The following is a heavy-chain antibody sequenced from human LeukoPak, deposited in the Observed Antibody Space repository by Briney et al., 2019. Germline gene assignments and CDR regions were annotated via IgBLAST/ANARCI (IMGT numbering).Heavy chain of an antibody. J-gene: IGHJ4*02. D-gene: IGHD1-1*01. CDR2: IRYDGSNK. CDR3: ARTDLAERADFDY. V-gene: IGHV3-30*02. CDR1: GFTFSSYG. Sequence: GGSLRLSCAASGFTFSSYGMHWVRQAPGKGLEWVAFIRYDGSNKYYADSVKGRFTISRDNSKNTLYLQMNSLRAEDTAVYYCARTDLAERADFDYWGQGTLVTVSS.